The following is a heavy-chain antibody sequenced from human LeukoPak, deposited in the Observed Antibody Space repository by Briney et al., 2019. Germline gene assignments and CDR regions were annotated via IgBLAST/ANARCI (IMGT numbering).Heavy chain of an antibody. D-gene: IGHD3-3*01. CDR2: IYTSGSA. J-gene: IGHJ4*02. CDR3: ARGYYDLDY. CDR1: GGSISSSSYY. Sequence: SETLSLTCTVSGGSISSSSYYWSWIRQPAGKGLEWIGRIYTSGSANYNPSLKSRVTMSVDTSKNQFSLKLSSVTAADTAVYYCARGYYDLDYWGQGTLVTVSS. V-gene: IGHV4-61*02.